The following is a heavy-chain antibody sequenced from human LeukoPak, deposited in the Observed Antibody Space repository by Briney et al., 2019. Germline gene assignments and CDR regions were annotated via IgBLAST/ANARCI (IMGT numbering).Heavy chain of an antibody. CDR1: GYSFTSYW. CDR3: ARHFMWGDPASLHPLKTNSSSSAVDYYYYYMDV. CDR2: IYPVDSDT. D-gene: IGHD6-6*01. V-gene: IGHV5-51*01. Sequence: GESLKISCKGSGYSFTSYWIGWVRQMPGKGLEWMGIIYPVDSDTRYSPSFQGQVTISADKSISTAYLQCSSLKASDTAMYYCARHFMWGDPASLHPLKTNSSSSAVDYYYYYMDVWGKGTTVTVSS. J-gene: IGHJ6*03.